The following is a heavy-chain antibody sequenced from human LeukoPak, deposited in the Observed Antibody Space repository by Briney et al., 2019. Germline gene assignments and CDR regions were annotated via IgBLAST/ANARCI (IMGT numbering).Heavy chain of an antibody. CDR3: AKVRHYDSDAFDI. Sequence: GGSLRLSCAASGFTLNNYAMSWVRQAPGKGLEWVSGIRGGSGTTHYADSVKGRFTISRDNSKNTLLLQMDSLRAEDTAIYYCAKVRHYDSDAFDIWGQGTMVTVSS. V-gene: IGHV3-23*01. D-gene: IGHD3-9*01. CDR2: IRGGSGTT. J-gene: IGHJ3*02. CDR1: GFTLNNYA.